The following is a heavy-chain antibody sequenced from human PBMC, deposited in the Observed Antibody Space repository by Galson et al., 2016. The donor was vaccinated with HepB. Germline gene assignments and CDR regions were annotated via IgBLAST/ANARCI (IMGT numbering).Heavy chain of an antibody. J-gene: IGHJ6*03. Sequence: ETLSLTCTVSGGSISSSGHYWGWVRQPPGKGLEWIGSIYYSGSTYYNPSLKSRVTISVDTSKNQFSLKLSSVTAADTAVYYCARRNGSGRFLYYYMDVWGKGTTVTVSS. CDR2: IYYSGST. CDR3: ARRNGSGRFLYYYMDV. D-gene: IGHD3-10*01. CDR1: GGSISSSGHY. V-gene: IGHV4-39*01.